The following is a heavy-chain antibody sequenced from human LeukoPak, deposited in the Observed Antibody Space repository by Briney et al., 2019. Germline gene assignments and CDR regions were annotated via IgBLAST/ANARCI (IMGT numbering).Heavy chain of an antibody. CDR1: GFTFSSYG. CDR2: IWYDGSNK. Sequence: GGSLRLSCAASGFTFSSYGMHWVRQAPGKGLEWVAVIWYDGSNKYYADSVKGRFTISRDNSKNTLYLQMSSLRAEDTAVYYCARDPYYDSSGYQIDYWGQGTLVTVSS. V-gene: IGHV3-33*01. D-gene: IGHD3-22*01. J-gene: IGHJ4*02. CDR3: ARDPYYDSSGYQIDY.